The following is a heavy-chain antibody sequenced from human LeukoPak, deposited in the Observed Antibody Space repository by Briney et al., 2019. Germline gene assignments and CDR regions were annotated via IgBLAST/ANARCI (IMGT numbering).Heavy chain of an antibody. V-gene: IGHV3-30*19. D-gene: IGHD3-22*01. J-gene: IGHJ3*02. CDR3: ARSYYYDSSRDAFDI. Sequence: PGGSLRLSCAASGFTFSTYDMHWVRQAPGKGPEWVTFIQYDGSNKYYADSVKGRFTISRDNSKNTLYLQMNSLRAEDTAVYYCARSYYYDSSRDAFDIWGQGTMVTVSS. CDR2: IQYDGSNK. CDR1: GFTFSTYD.